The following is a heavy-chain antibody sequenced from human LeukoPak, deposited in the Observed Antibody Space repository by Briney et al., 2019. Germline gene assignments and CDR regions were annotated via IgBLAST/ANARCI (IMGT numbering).Heavy chain of an antibody. J-gene: IGHJ3*02. V-gene: IGHV4-59*01. Sequence: PSETLSLTCTVSGGSISSYYWSWIRQPPRQGLGWIGYIYYSGSTNYNPSLKSRVTISVDTSKNQCSLKLSSVTAADTAVYYCARGLLDGYTHPAAFDIWGQGTMVTVSS. CDR3: ARGLLDGYTHPAAFDI. CDR1: GGSISSYY. CDR2: IYYSGST. D-gene: IGHD5-24*01.